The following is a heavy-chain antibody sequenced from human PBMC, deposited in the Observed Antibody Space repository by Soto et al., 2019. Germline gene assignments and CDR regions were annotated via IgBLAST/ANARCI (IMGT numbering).Heavy chain of an antibody. J-gene: IGHJ5*01. CDR2: MSPRTGMKKT. Sequence: GQLLQSGAEVRRPGAKVTVSCKASGYNFINYDISWVGQAVEQGLEGLGWMSPRTGMKKTTYLPDFQQRLSMSWETSLTTAYLAVRALTSDDTAVYFCARGGTAGYDFWSNPRGDWLASWGQGTLVTVSS. CDR3: ARGGTAGYDFWSNPRGDWLAS. CDR1: GYNFINYD. D-gene: IGHD3-3*01. V-gene: IGHV1-8*01.